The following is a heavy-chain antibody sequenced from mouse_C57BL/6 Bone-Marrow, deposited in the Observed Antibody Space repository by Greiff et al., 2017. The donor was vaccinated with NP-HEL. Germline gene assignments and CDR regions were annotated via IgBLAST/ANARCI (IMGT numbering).Heavy chain of an antibody. D-gene: IGHD1-1*01. Sequence: DVKLVESGGGLVKPGGSLKLSCAASGFTFSSYAMSWVRQTPEKRLEWVATISDGGSYTYYPDNVKGRFTISRDNAKNNLYLQMSHLKSEDTAMYYCARVDYYGSSYFYYYAMDYWGQGTSVTVSS. CDR2: ISDGGSYT. CDR1: GFTFSSYA. V-gene: IGHV5-4*03. CDR3: ARVDYYGSSYFYYYAMDY. J-gene: IGHJ4*01.